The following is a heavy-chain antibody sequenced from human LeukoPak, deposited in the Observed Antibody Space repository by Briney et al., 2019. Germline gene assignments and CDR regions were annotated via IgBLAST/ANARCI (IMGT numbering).Heavy chain of an antibody. D-gene: IGHD1-26*01. CDR2: IYSDGST. V-gene: IGHV3-66*01. J-gene: IGHJ4*02. CDR1: GFTVSSNY. CDR3: ARDLGGENDY. Sequence: GGSLRLSCVASGFTVSSNYMSWVRQAPGKGLEWVSIIYSDGSTYYADSVKGRFTISRDNSKNTLYLQMNSLRAEDTAVYYCARDLGGENDYWGQGTLVTVSS.